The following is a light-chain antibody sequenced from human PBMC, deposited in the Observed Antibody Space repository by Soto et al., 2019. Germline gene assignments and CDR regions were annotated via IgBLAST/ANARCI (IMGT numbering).Light chain of an antibody. CDR3: QQYLGA. J-gene: IGKJ1*01. CDR1: QDISNY. V-gene: IGKV1-33*01. CDR2: DAS. Sequence: DIPMPKSPSSLSASFGDTVTITCQASQDISNYLNWYQQKPGKAPKLLIYDASSLESGVPSRFSGSGSGTEFTLTISSLQPDDFATYYCQQYLGAFGQGTKVDI.